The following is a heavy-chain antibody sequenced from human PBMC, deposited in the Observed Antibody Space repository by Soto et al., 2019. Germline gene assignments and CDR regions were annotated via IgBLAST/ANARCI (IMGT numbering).Heavy chain of an antibody. CDR3: ARVRKTYGDYDC. J-gene: IGHJ4*02. Sequence: EVQLVESGGGLVQPGGSLRLSCAGSGFSFSNHHMHWVRQAPGKGLEYVSGISITGSTIYYANSVKGRFTISRDNSKNTLLLQMGDLRNEDMAVYYCARVRKTYGDYDCWGQGTLVTVSS. V-gene: IGHV3-64*01. CDR2: ISITGSTI. CDR1: GFSFSNHH. D-gene: IGHD4-17*01.